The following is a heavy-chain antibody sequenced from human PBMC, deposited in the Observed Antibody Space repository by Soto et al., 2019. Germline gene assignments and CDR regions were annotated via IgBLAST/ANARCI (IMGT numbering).Heavy chain of an antibody. CDR3: EKIGVQFKTLHVFDI. Sequence: PGGSLRLSCAASGFSLYNYAMDWVRQAPGQGLEWVSYISLSSANIHYADSVRGRFTVSRDNSKNTLYLQMGSLRAEDMAVYYCEKIGVQFKTLHVFDIWGKGEMVTVSS. CDR1: GFSLYNYA. J-gene: IGHJ3*02. CDR2: ISLSSANI. V-gene: IGHV3-48*01. D-gene: IGHD1-1*01.